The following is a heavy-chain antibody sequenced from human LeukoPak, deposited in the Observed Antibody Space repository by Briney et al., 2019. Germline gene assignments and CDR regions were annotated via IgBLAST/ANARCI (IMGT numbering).Heavy chain of an antibody. J-gene: IGHJ4*02. CDR1: AFTFSSYW. CDR2: ISSSGSTI. V-gene: IGHV3-48*01. Sequence: GGSLRLSCAASAFTFSSYWMSWVRQAPGKGLEWVSYISSSGSTIYYADSVKGRFTISRDSAKNSLYLQMNSLRAEDTAVYYCARSGTLDYYDSSGLKLWGQGTLVTVSS. CDR3: ARSGTLDYYDSSGLKL. D-gene: IGHD3-22*01.